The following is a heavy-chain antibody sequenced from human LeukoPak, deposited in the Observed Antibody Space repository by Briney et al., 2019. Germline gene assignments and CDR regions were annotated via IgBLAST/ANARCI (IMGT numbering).Heavy chain of an antibody. D-gene: IGHD2-21*01. CDR2: INAGNGDT. CDR1: GYTFTKYV. V-gene: IGHV1-3*01. CDR3: ARDDCGDTCYPGGY. J-gene: IGHJ4*02. Sequence: ASVKVSCKASGYTFTKYVVHWVRQAPGQRPEWMGWINAGNGDTKYSQNLQDRVIITRDTSANTAYMELSSLTSEDTALYYCARDDCGDTCYPGGYWGQGTLVTVSS.